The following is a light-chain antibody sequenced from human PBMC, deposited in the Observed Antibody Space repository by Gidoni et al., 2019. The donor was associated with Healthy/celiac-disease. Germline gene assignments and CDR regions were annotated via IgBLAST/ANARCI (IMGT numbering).Light chain of an antibody. CDR3: SSYTSSSTWV. J-gene: IGLJ3*02. CDR1: SSDVGGYNY. V-gene: IGLV2-14*03. Sequence: HSPLTQPAYVSGSPGPSITTSCTGTSSDVGGYNYVSWYQQHTGKAPKLMIYDVRNRPSGVSNRFSGSKSGNTASLTISGLQAEDEADYYCSSYTSSSTWVFGGGTKLTVL. CDR2: DVR.